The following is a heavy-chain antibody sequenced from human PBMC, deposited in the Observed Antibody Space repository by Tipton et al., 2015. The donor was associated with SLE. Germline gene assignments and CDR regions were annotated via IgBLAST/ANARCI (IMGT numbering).Heavy chain of an antibody. J-gene: IGHJ4*02. CDR3: ARGGASVLIRNCYFDY. V-gene: IGHV4-39*07. CDR2: IYSIGST. D-gene: IGHD2-8*01. Sequence: TLSLTCTVSGGSISSSKYDWGWIRHPPGKGLEWIASIYSIGSTNYNPSLKSRTSIAVDTSKNQFFLNLRSVTTADTAVYFCARGGASVLIRNCYFDYWGQGSLVTVSS. CDR1: GGSISSSKYD.